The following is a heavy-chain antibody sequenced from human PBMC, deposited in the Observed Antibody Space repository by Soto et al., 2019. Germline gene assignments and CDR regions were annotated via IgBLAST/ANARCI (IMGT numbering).Heavy chain of an antibody. Sequence: PGGSLRLSCAASGFTFSSYGMHWVRQAPGKGLEWVAVIWYDGSNKYYADSVKGRFTISRDNSKNTLYLQMNSLRAEDTAVYYCARAGYYYSGMDVWGQGTTVTVSS. V-gene: IGHV3-33*01. D-gene: IGHD6-19*01. CDR2: IWYDGSNK. CDR1: GFTFSSYG. J-gene: IGHJ6*02. CDR3: ARAGYYYSGMDV.